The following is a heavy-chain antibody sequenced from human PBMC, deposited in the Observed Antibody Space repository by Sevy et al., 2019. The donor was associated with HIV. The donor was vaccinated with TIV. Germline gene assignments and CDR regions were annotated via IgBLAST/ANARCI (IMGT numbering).Heavy chain of an antibody. CDR1: GFTFSSYW. Sequence: GGSLRLSCAASGFTFSSYWMSWVRQAPGKGLEWVANIKQDGSEKYYVDSVKGRCTISRDNAKNSLYLQMTSLRAEDTAVYYCARDYPNNYYDSSGTNYYYGMDVWGQGTTVTVSS. D-gene: IGHD3-22*01. V-gene: IGHV3-7*01. CDR2: IKQDGSEK. J-gene: IGHJ6*02. CDR3: ARDYPNNYYDSSGTNYYYGMDV.